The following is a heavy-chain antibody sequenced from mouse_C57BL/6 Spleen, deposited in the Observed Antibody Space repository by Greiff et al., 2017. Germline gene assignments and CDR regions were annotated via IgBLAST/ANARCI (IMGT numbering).Heavy chain of an antibody. V-gene: IGHV1-53*01. CDR3: ARGHYGSSYDYAMDY. CDR1: GYTFTSYR. J-gene: IGHJ4*01. CDR2: INPSNGGT. Sequence: QVQLQQPGTELVKPGASVKLSCKASGYTFTSYRMHWVKQRPGQGLEWIGNINPSNGGTNYNEKFKSKATLTVDKSSSTAYMQLSSLTSEDSAVYYCARGHYGSSYDYAMDYWGQGTSVTVSS. D-gene: IGHD1-1*01.